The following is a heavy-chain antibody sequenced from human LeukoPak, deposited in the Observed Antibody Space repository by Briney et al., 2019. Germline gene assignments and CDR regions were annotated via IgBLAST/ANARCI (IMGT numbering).Heavy chain of an antibody. J-gene: IGHJ6*02. CDR2: IYPDNSDT. CDR1: GYSFPNYW. CDR3: ARHSSSLRYYYGMDV. Sequence: GESLKISCKGSGYSFPNYWIGWVRQMPGKGLEWMGIIYPDNSDTRYSPSFQGQVTFSADKSISTAYLQWSSLKASDTAMYYCARHSSSLRYYYGMDVWGQGTTVTVSS. V-gene: IGHV5-51*01. D-gene: IGHD6-13*01.